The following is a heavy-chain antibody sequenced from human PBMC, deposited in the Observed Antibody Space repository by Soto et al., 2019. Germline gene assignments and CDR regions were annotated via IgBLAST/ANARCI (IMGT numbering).Heavy chain of an antibody. CDR3: ARFPRGYSYGHFDY. D-gene: IGHD5-18*01. CDR1: GGSIGSYY. Sequence: PSETLSLTCTVSGGSIGSYYWSWIRQPPGKGLEWIGYIYYSGSTNYNPSLKSRVTISVDTSKNQFSLKLSSVTAADTAVYYCARFPRGYSYGHFDYWGQGTLVTVSS. V-gene: IGHV4-59*01. CDR2: IYYSGST. J-gene: IGHJ4*02.